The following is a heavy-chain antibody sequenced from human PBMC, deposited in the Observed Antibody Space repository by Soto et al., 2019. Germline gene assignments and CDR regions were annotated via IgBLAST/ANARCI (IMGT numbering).Heavy chain of an antibody. J-gene: IGHJ4*02. V-gene: IGHV1-2*02. D-gene: IGHD3-10*01. CDR3: ARATSYYYGSRQGPFDY. CDR2: INPNSGGT. Sequence: QVQLVQSGAEVKKPGASVKVSCKASGYTFTGYYMHWVRQAPGQGLEWMGWINPNSGGTNYAQKFQGRVTMTRDTSISTAYMELSRLRSDDTAVYYCARATSYYYGSRQGPFDYWGQGTLVTVSS. CDR1: GYTFTGYY.